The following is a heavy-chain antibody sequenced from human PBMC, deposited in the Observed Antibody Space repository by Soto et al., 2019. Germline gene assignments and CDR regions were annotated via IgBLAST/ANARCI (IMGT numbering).Heavy chain of an antibody. CDR2: IVGGGSII. CDR3: ASLSRTWSTPHN. D-gene: IGHD2-2*01. J-gene: IGHJ4*02. Sequence: PGGSLRTSCAAFGFTFSSYSMNWVRQAPGKGLEWVSYIVGGGSIIDYADSVKGRFTVSRDNARNSLYLEMSSLRAEDTAVYYCASLSRTWSTPHNWGQGTLVTVSS. V-gene: IGHV3-48*01. CDR1: GFTFSSYS.